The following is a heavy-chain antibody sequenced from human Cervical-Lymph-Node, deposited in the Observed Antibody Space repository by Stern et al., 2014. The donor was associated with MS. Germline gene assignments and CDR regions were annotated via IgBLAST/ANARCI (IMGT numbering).Heavy chain of an antibody. CDR2: IAHDGIDK. J-gene: IGHJ4*01. CDR1: GFTFCSFA. Sequence: QLVESGGGVVPPGPSLRLSCAGSGFTFCSFAMHWVRQAPGKGLEWVAVIAHDGIDKYYGDSVQGRFTISRDNSRNTVDLQMNTLTPADTAVFYCARDPSSFGYQGYLDYWGQGSLVTVSS. CDR3: ARDPSSFGYQGYLDY. V-gene: IGHV3-30*04. D-gene: IGHD2-2*01.